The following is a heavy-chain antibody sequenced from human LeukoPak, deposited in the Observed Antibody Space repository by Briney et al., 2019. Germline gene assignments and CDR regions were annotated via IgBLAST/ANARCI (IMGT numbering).Heavy chain of an antibody. CDR1: GFTLCSYG. J-gene: IGHJ4*02. CDR2: IWYDGSNK. D-gene: IGHD6-19*01. CDR3: ARGRAQWLVDY. V-gene: IGHV3-33*01. Sequence: GRSLRLSRAASGFTLCSYGMHGVPQAPGKGLGRVAVIWYDGSNKYYADSVKGRFTISRDNSKNTLYLQMNSLRAEDTAVYYCARGRAQWLVDYWGQGTLVTVSS.